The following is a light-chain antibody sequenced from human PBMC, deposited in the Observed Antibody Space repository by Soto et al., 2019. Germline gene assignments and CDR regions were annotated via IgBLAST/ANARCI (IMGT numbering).Light chain of an antibody. CDR3: QQYGGSPRT. CDR2: DAA. J-gene: IGKJ1*01. CDR1: QSVSSSS. Sequence: EIVWTQSPGTLSLSPGERATLSCRASQSVSSSSLAWYQQKRGQAPRLLIHDAASRATGIPDRFSGSGSGTDFTLTISRLETEDFAVNYCQQYGGSPRTFGQGTKVEVK. V-gene: IGKV3-20*01.